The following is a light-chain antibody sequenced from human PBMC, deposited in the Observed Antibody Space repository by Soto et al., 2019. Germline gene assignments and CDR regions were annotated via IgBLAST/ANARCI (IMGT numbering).Light chain of an antibody. Sequence: QSVLTQPPSVSGAPGQRVTISCTGSSSNIGAGYDVHWYQQLPGTAPKLLIYGNGNRPSGVPDRFSGSKSGTSASLAITGLQAEDEADYYCQSYDSRLSGSVFGGGTRVTVL. CDR3: QSYDSRLSGSV. J-gene: IGLJ2*01. CDR2: GNG. CDR1: SSNIGAGYD. V-gene: IGLV1-40*01.